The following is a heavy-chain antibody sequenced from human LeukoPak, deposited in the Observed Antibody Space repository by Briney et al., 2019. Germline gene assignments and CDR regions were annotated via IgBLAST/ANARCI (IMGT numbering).Heavy chain of an antibody. CDR1: GGTFSSYA. CDR3: ARAGGKQNAFDI. CDR2: IIPIFGTA. Sequence: SVKVSCKASGGTFSSYAISWVRQAPGQGLEWMGGIIPIFGTANYAQKFQGRVTITTDESTSTAYTELSSLRSEDTAVYYCARAGGKQNAFDIWGQGTMVTVSS. D-gene: IGHD2-15*01. V-gene: IGHV1-69*05. J-gene: IGHJ3*02.